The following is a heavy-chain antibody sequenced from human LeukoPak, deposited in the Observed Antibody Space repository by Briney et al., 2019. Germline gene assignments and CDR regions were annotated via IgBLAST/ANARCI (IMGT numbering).Heavy chain of an antibody. Sequence: PSGTLSLTCTVSGGYISSTSYLWGWVRQPPGEGLEWIGSIYHGGRTFYNPSLKSRVTVSADTSKNHISLTVRSVTAADTAVYYCARQIPDERGYYQYYFDYWGQGTLVTVSS. CDR3: ARQIPDERGYYQYYFDY. CDR2: IYHGGRT. J-gene: IGHJ4*02. CDR1: GGYISSTSYL. V-gene: IGHV4-39*01. D-gene: IGHD3-22*01.